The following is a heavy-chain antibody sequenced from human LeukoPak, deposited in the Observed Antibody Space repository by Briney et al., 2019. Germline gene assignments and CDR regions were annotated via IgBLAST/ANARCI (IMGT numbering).Heavy chain of an antibody. CDR2: ITGGGVST. CDR1: GFTVSSNY. D-gene: IGHD1-1*01. J-gene: IGHJ4*02. Sequence: GESLRLSCAASGFTVSSNYMSWVRQAPGKGLDWVSDITGGGVSTYYADSVTGRFTISRDDSKNTLYLQMSSLRAEDTAVYYCASRRSNWYFEYWGQGTLVTVSS. V-gene: IGHV3-23*01. CDR3: ASRRSNWYFEY.